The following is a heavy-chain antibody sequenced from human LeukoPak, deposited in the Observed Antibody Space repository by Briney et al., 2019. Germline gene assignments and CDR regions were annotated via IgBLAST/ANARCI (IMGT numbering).Heavy chain of an antibody. CDR1: GYTFTSYA. J-gene: IGHJ4*02. Sequence: GASVKVSCKASGYTFTSYAISWVRQAPGQGLEWMGWISAYNGNTNYAQKLQGRVTMTTDTSTSTAYMELRSLRSDDTAVYYCARGWFGELLYPLDYWGQGTLVTVSS. CDR2: ISAYNGNT. D-gene: IGHD3-10*01. V-gene: IGHV1-18*01. CDR3: ARGWFGELLYPLDY.